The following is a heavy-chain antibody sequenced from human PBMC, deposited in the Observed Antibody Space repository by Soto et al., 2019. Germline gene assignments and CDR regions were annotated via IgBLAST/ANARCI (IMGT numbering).Heavy chain of an antibody. CDR1: GGTFSSSN. CDR2: IIPILGIA. J-gene: IGHJ4*02. V-gene: IGHV1-69*02. Sequence: SEEVSCKASGGTFSSSNYSWVRQAPGQGLAWIGRIIPILGIANYAQKFPARVTITADKSTSTAYVELSSLRSEDTAVYYCGRSEYSSVDHWGQGTLVTVSS. CDR3: GRSEYSSVDH. D-gene: IGHD6-6*01.